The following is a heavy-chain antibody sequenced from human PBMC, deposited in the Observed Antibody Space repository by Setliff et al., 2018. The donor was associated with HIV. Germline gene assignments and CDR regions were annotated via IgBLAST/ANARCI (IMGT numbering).Heavy chain of an antibody. CDR1: GGPMRSSSYY. CDR2: IYYTGST. Sequence: SETLSLTCSVSGGPMRSSSYYWGWIRQPPGKGLEWIGSIYYTGSTYSNPSLKSRLTISEGASKSQFSLTLRSVTAADTAVYYCARRLAIGHWYFDIWGRGTLVTAPQ. J-gene: IGHJ2*01. CDR3: ARRLAIGHWYFDI. V-gene: IGHV4-39*01.